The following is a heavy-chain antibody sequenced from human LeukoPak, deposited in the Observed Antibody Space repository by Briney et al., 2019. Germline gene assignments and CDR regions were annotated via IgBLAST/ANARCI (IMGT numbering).Heavy chain of an antibody. CDR3: ARVHCSGGNCYYFYSMDV. CDR1: GFTFSRYA. Sequence: GGSLRLSCAASGFTFSRYAVHWVRQAPGKGLEWVAVISYDGSNKYFANSVKGRFTISRDNSKNTLYLQMNSLRVEDTAVYYCARVHCSGGNCYYFYSMDVWGQGTTVTVSS. V-gene: IGHV3-30-3*01. CDR2: ISYDGSNK. D-gene: IGHD2-15*01. J-gene: IGHJ6*02.